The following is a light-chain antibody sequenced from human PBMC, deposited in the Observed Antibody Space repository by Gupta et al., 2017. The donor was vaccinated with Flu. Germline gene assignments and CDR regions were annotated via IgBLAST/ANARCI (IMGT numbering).Light chain of an antibody. CDR1: SLRTYY. Sequence: SSELTQDPAVSVALGQTVRITCQGDSLRTYYATWYQQKPGQAPLVVVFGKNNRSSGIPDRFSGSTSGNTASLTITGAQAEDGADYYCNSRDSSGNRWVFGGGTRLTVL. CDR3: NSRDSSGNRWV. CDR2: GKN. J-gene: IGLJ3*02. V-gene: IGLV3-19*01.